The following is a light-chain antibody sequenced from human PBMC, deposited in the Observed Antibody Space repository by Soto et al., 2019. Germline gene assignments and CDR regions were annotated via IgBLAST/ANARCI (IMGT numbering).Light chain of an antibody. CDR1: GGDIGTYKY. V-gene: IGLV2-8*01. CDR2: EVS. J-gene: IGLJ3*02. CDR3: TSYAGSSNWV. Sequence: QSALTQPPSASGSPGQSVTISCTGTGGDIGTYKYVSWYQQHPGQAPKLIIYEVSKRPSGVPGRFFGSKSGNTASLTVSGVQSEDEADYYCTSYAGSSNWVFGGGTKVTVL.